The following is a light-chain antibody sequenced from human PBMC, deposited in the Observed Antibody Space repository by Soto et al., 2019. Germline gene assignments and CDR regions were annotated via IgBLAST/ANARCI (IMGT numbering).Light chain of an antibody. CDR2: DAL. CDR1: QSITNR. J-gene: IGKJ1*01. V-gene: IGKV1-5*01. CDR3: QHYGGMWT. Sequence: EIQMTQYTSTLSASGGARVALTCRASQSITNRLAWYQLKPGKAPKVLIYDALNLESGVPSRFSGSGYGTEFTLTIRSLQPDDFATYCCQHYGGMWTFAQGTKVDI.